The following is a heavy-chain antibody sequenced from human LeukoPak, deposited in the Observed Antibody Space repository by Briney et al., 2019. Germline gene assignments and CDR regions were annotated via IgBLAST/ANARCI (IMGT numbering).Heavy chain of an antibody. CDR1: GGSFSGYY. V-gene: IGHV4-34*01. CDR3: ARGPLKRARYCSSTSCYGSYYYYYMDV. J-gene: IGHJ6*03. D-gene: IGHD2-2*01. CDR2: INHSGST. Sequence: SETLSLTCAVYGGSFSGYYWSWIRQPPGKGLEWIGEINHSGSTNYNPSLKSRVTISVDTSKNQFSLKLSSVTAADTAVYYCARGPLKRARYCSSTSCYGSYYYYYMDVWGKGTTVTVSS.